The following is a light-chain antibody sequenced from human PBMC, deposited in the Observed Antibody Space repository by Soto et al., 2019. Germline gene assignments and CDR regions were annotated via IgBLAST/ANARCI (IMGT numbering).Light chain of an antibody. CDR1: QDIKNY. CDR2: AAS. CDR3: QKCGVAPFT. Sequence: DTQMTQSPSSLSASVGDRVTITCQASQDIKNYLAWYQQKPGKVPKLLIYAASTLQSGVPSRFSGSGSGTDFTLTISSLQPEDVATYYCQKCGVAPFTFGGGTKV. V-gene: IGKV1-27*01. J-gene: IGKJ4*01.